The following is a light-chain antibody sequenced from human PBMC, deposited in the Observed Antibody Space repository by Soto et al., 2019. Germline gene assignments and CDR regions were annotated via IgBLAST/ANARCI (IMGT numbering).Light chain of an antibody. CDR2: EVS. V-gene: IGLV2-14*01. J-gene: IGLJ2*01. CDR3: SSYTSSSTVV. Sequence: QSVLTQPASVSGSPGQSLTISCTGTSSDVGGYNYVYWYQQHPGKAPKLMIYEVSNRPSGVSNRFSGSKSGNTASLTISGLQAEDEADYYCSSYTSSSTVVFGGGTKLTVL. CDR1: SSDVGGYNY.